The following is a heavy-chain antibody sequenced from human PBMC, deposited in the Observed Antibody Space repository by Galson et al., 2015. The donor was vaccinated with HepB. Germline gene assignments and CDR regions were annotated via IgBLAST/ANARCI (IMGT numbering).Heavy chain of an antibody. V-gene: IGHV3-11*01. J-gene: IGHJ6*02. CDR2: ISSSGSTI. CDR1: GFTFSDYY. Sequence: SLRLSCAASGFTFSDYYMSWIRQAPGKGLEWVSYISSSGSTIYYADSVKGRFTISRDNAKNSLYLQMNSLRAEDTAVYYCARDSPPFYYGSGDIIHYGMDVWGQGTTVTVSS. CDR3: ARDSPPFYYGSGDIIHYGMDV. D-gene: IGHD3-10*01.